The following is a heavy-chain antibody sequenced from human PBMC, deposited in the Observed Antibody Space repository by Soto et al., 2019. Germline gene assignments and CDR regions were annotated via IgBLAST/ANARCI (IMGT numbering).Heavy chain of an antibody. CDR1: GGSISSGGYY. CDR3: ARAILFWSGAELSYYCGMDG. J-gene: IGHJ6*02. CDR2: IYYSGST. D-gene: IGHD3-3*01. Sequence: SETLSLTCTVSGGSISSGGYYWSWIRQHPGKGLEWIGYIYYSGSTYYNPSLKSRVTISVDTSKNQFSLKLSSVTAAETAVYYCARAILFWSGAELSYYCGMDGWGRVHTV. V-gene: IGHV4-31*03.